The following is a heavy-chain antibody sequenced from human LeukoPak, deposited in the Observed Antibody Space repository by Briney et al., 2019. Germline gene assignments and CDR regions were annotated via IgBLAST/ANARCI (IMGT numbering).Heavy chain of an antibody. J-gene: IGHJ5*02. Sequence: GRSLRLSCAASGFTFSNYGMHWVRQAPGKGLEWVAVIWYDASNKYCSDSVKGRFTISRDNSKNTLYLQMNSLRAEDTAVYYCAKERDWFDPWGQGTLVTVSS. V-gene: IGHV3-33*06. CDR2: IWYDASNK. CDR1: GFTFSNYG. CDR3: AKERDWFDP.